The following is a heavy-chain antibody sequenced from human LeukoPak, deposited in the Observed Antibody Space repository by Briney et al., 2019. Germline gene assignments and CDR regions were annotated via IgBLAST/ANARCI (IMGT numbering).Heavy chain of an antibody. CDR3: ARIRGYSYGYLDLYYYYMDV. D-gene: IGHD5-18*01. CDR2: IYYSGNT. V-gene: IGHV4-39*01. Sequence: SETLSLTCTVSGGSISSSSYYWGWIRQPPGKGLEWIGNIYYSGNTYYNPSLKSRVTISVDTSKNQFSLKLSSVTAADTAVYYCARIRGYSYGYLDLYYYYMDVWGKGTTVTISS. CDR1: GGSISSSSYY. J-gene: IGHJ6*03.